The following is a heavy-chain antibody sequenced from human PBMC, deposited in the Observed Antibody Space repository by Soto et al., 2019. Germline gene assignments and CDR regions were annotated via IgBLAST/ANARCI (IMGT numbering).Heavy chain of an antibody. V-gene: IGHV3-74*01. CDR2: MNSDGRTT. Sequence: EVQLVESGGGLVQPGGSLRLSCAASGFNFGNNWMHWVHQAPGKGLEWVSRMNSDGRTTNYADSVKGRFTVSRDNAKNTLYLQMNSLRAEDTAVYYCATAEVDYWGPGTLVTVSS. CDR1: GFNFGNNW. CDR3: ATAEVDY. J-gene: IGHJ4*02.